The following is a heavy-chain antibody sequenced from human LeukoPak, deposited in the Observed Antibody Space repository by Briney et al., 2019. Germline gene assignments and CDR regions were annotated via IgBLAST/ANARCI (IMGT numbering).Heavy chain of an antibody. CDR3: AKDTASSWWYFDL. Sequence: GGSLRLSCAASAFTFSSYAMSWVRQAPGKGLEWVSAIGGSGSTTYYADSVKGRFTISRDNSKNTLYLQMNSLRAEDTAVYYCAKDTASSWWYFDLWGRGTLVTVSS. CDR2: IGGSGSTT. V-gene: IGHV3-23*01. CDR1: AFTFSSYA. D-gene: IGHD5-18*01. J-gene: IGHJ2*01.